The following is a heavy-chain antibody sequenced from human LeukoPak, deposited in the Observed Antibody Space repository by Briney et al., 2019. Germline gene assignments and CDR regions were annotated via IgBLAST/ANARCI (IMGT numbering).Heavy chain of an antibody. CDR3: ARFGEYYYDSSGDYGGGFDY. J-gene: IGHJ4*02. V-gene: IGHV3-21*01. CDR1: GFTFSSYN. Sequence: AESLTLSCAASGFTFSSYNKNWVRQAPGKGLEWVSYISKSRSYIYYAAAVKARFTSSRDNAKNSLYLQMNSLRAEETAVYYCARFGEYYYDSSGDYGGGFDYWGQGALVTVAS. D-gene: IGHD3-22*01. CDR2: ISKSRSYI.